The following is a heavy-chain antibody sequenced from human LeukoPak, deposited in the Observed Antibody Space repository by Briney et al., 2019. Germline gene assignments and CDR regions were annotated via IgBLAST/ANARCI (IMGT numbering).Heavy chain of an antibody. D-gene: IGHD5-24*01. CDR3: AKRGNTISFFDP. J-gene: IGHJ5*02. CDR2: LTGNGDIT. Sequence: GGSLRLSCAASGFTFSSYWMHWVRQAPGKGLEWVSGLTGNGDITYYTDSVKGRFTISRDNSKNTLYLEMNNLRAEDTALYYCAKRGNTISFFDPWGQGTLVTVSS. V-gene: IGHV3-23*01. CDR1: GFTFSSYW.